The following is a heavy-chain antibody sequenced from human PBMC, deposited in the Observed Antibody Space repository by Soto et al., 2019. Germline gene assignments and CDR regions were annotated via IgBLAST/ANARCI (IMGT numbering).Heavy chain of an antibody. V-gene: IGHV4-34*01. Sequence: QVQLQQWGAGLVKPSETLSLSCAVYGQSFSGHSWAWIRQPPGKGLEWIGEINESGSTYYNPSLKSRVPISTDPSKNQFSLKLSSVSAADTAAYFCARGSGIVALPGELEDVNYDYWGQGTLVNVSS. J-gene: IGHJ4*02. CDR3: ARGSGIVALPGELEDVNYDY. D-gene: IGHD1-1*01. CDR1: GQSFSGHS. CDR2: INESGST.